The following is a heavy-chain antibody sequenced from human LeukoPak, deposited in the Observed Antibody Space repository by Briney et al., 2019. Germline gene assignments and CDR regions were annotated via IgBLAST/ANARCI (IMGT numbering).Heavy chain of an antibody. V-gene: IGHV4-59*11. J-gene: IGHJ5*02. CDR2: IYYSGST. CDR3: ARESGSGSPNFDP. D-gene: IGHD1-26*01. CDR1: GGSISSHY. Sequence: SETLSLTCTVSGGSISSHYWSWIRQPPGKGLEWSGYIYYSGSTNYNPSLKSRVTISVDTSKNQFSPKLSSVTAADTAVYYCARESGSGSPNFDPWGQGTLVTVSS.